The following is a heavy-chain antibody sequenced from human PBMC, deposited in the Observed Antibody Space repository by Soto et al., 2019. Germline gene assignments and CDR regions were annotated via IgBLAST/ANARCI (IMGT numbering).Heavy chain of an antibody. CDR1: GFTFSSYA. D-gene: IGHD3-22*01. CDR3: AREGPSGYDAFDI. V-gene: IGHV3-30-3*01. J-gene: IGHJ3*02. CDR2: ISYDGSNK. Sequence: GGSLRLSCVASGFTFSSYAMHWVRQAPGKGLEWVAVISYDGSNKYYADSVKGRFTISRDNSKNTLYLQMNSLRAEDTAVYYCAREGPSGYDAFDIWGQGTMVTVSS.